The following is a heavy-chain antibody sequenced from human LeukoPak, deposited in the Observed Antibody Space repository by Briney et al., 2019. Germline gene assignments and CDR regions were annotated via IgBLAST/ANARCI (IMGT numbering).Heavy chain of an antibody. CDR1: GGSISSYY. J-gene: IGHJ4*02. Sequence: SETLSLTCTVSGGSISSYYWSWIRQPPGKGLEWIGYIYYSGRTNYNPSLKSRVTISVDTSKNQFSLTLSSVTAADTAVYYCARGKGGSGYFRPSGSDYWGQGTLVTVSS. CDR2: IYYSGRT. CDR3: ARGKGGSGYFRPSGSDY. D-gene: IGHD3-22*01. V-gene: IGHV4-59*01.